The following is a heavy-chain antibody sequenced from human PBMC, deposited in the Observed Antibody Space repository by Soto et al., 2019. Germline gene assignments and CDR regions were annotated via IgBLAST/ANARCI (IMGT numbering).Heavy chain of an antibody. CDR3: ARERVGATATLDYYSFYIDV. Sequence: QVQLVQSGAEVRKPGASVTVSCRASGDSFNDYYIHWVRQAPGQGFEWMGWINPNGGVTKYAQKFQGWVSMTRDTSIRTVYMQLSRLRSEDTAVYYCARERVGATATLDYYSFYIDVWGTGTTVTVSS. CDR2: INPNGGVT. J-gene: IGHJ6*03. V-gene: IGHV1-2*04. CDR1: GDSFNDYY. D-gene: IGHD1-26*01.